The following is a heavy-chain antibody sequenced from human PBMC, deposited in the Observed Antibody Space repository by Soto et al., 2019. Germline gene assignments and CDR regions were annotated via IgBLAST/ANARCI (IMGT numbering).Heavy chain of an antibody. CDR1: GGSISSSSYY. Sequence: TSETLSLTCTVSGGSISSSSYYWGWIRQPPGKGLEGIGSIYYSGSTYYNPSLKSRVTISVDTSKNQFSLKRSAVTAEDTAVYYCERHVPYSGSGWYRDVNWFDHWGQGTLVTVSS. CDR2: IYYSGST. J-gene: IGHJ5*02. CDR3: ERHVPYSGSGWYRDVNWFDH. V-gene: IGHV4-39*01. D-gene: IGHD6-19*01.